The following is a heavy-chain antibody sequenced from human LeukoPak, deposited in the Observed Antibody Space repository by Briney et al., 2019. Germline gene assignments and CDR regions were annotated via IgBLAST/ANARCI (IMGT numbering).Heavy chain of an antibody. CDR3: ARDKNYYDSSGRRKVTDY. V-gene: IGHV3-21*01. J-gene: IGHJ4*02. Sequence: GGSLRLSCAASRFTVSSNYMSWVRQAPGKGLEWVSSITSSSSYIYYADSVKGRSTISRDNAKNSLYLQMNSLRAEDTAIYYCARDKNYYDSSGRRKVTDYWGQGTLVTVSS. D-gene: IGHD3-22*01. CDR1: RFTVSSNY. CDR2: ITSSSSYI.